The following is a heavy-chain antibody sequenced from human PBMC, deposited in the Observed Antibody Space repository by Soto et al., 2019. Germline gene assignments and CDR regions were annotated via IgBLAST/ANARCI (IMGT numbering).Heavy chain of an antibody. V-gene: IGHV5-51*01. CDR2: IYPGDSDT. J-gene: IGHJ6*02. CDR1: EYSFSTYW. CDR3: ARQIRHYDSWINEYYYYGLDG. D-gene: IGHD5-12*01. Sequence: PGESLKISCKGSEYSFSTYWIAWVRQMPGKGLEWMGVIYPGDSDTRYSPSFQGQVTISAAKSISTAHLQWSSLKASDTAMYHCARQIRHYDSWINEYYYYGLDGWGQGITFTVSS.